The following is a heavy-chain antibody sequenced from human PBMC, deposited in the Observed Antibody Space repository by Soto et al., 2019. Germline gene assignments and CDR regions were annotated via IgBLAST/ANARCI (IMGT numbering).Heavy chain of an antibody. CDR3: AREWGTSIAAAFDY. CDR1: GFTFSSFE. V-gene: IGHV3-48*03. Sequence: EVQLLESGGGLEQPGGSLKLSCAASGFTFSSFEMNWVRQAPGKGLEWVSYISNSGRIIYYADSVKGRFTISRDDAKNSLYLQMNSLRAEDTAVYYCAREWGTSIAAAFDYWGQGTLVTVSS. J-gene: IGHJ4*02. D-gene: IGHD6-6*01. CDR2: ISNSGRII.